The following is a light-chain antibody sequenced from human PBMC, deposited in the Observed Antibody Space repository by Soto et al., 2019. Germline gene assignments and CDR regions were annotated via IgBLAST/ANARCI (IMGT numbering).Light chain of an antibody. CDR1: RSDVGTYRY. J-gene: IGLJ3*02. CDR2: EGS. Sequence: QSVLTQPPSASGSPGQSVTISCTGTRSDVGTYRYVSWYQQYPGKAPKLMIYEGSKRPSGVPEHFSESKSGNTASLTVSGLLAEDEADYHCTSYAGSNLGVFGGGTKLTVL. CDR3: TSYAGSNLGV. V-gene: IGLV2-8*01.